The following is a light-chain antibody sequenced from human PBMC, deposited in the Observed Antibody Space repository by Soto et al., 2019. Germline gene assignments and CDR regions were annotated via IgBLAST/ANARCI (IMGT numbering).Light chain of an antibody. J-gene: IGLJ1*01. V-gene: IGLV2-14*01. CDR3: GSYRGNMANV. CDR2: DVS. Sequence: QSVLTQPASVSGSPGQSITISCTGTSSDIGAYNYVSWYQQHPDKAPKLLIYDVSNRPSGVSNRFSGSKSGSTASLTISGLQAEDEADYYCGSYRGNMANVFGAGTKVTVL. CDR1: SSDIGAYNY.